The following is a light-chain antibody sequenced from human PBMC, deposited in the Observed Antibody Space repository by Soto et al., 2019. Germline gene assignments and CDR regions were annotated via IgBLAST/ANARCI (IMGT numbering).Light chain of an antibody. CDR2: GAS. CDR1: QSVSSSY. J-gene: IGKJ1*01. CDR3: QQYGSSFRT. Sequence: EIVLTQSPGTLSLSPGERATLSCRASQSVSSSYLAWYQQKPGQAPRLLIYGASSRATGIPDRFSGSGSGTDFTLTISRLEPGDFAVYYCQQYGSSFRTFGQGTKVDIK. V-gene: IGKV3-20*01.